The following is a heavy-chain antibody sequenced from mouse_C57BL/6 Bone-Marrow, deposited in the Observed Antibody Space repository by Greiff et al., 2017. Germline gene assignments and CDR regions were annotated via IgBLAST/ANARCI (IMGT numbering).Heavy chain of an antibody. J-gene: IGHJ2*01. V-gene: IGHV1-81*01. CDR1: GYTFTSYG. Sequence: VQLQESGAELARPGASVKLSCKASGYTFTSYGISWVKQRTGQGLEWIGEIYPRSGNTYYNAKFKGKATLTADTSSSTAYMALRSLTSEDSAVYFCATFTTVGDYWGQGTTLTVSS. D-gene: IGHD1-1*01. CDR3: ATFTTVGDY. CDR2: IYPRSGNT.